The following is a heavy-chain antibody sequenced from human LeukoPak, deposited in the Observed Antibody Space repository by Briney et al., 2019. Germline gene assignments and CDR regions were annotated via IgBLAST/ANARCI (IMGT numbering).Heavy chain of an antibody. CDR2: IYTSGST. Sequence: PSETLSLTCTVSGGSISSNNYYWGWIRQPPGKGLEWIGSIYTSGSTYYSPSLKSRAALSVDTSKNQFSLMLSSVTAADTAVYYCARGEAVPIIGPIAPFDYWGQGILVTVSS. J-gene: IGHJ4*02. D-gene: IGHD6-13*01. V-gene: IGHV4-39*07. CDR3: ARGEAVPIIGPIAPFDY. CDR1: GGSISSNNYY.